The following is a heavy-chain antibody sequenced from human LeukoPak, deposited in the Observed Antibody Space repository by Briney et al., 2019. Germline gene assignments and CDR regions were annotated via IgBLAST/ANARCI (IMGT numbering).Heavy chain of an antibody. D-gene: IGHD1-26*01. CDR1: GGPISSYH. Sequence: AETLSLTCTVSGGPISSYHWSWLPQPPGKGLEWSGYIYYSGSTNYNPSLKSRVTISVDTSKNQFTLKLSSVTAADTAVYYCARVGATTDYYYYMDVRGKGTTVTISS. CDR3: ARVGATTDYYYYMDV. J-gene: IGHJ6*03. CDR2: IYYSGST. V-gene: IGHV4-59*01.